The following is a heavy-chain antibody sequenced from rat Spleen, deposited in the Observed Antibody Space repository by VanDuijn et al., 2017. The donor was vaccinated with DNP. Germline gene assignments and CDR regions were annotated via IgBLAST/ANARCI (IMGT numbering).Heavy chain of an antibody. CDR3: ARGLNYGGYKYYYWYFDF. Sequence: EVQLQESGPDLVKPSQSLSLTCSVTGYSITSKYWAWIRKFPGNKMEWMGYIRYSGNTGYNPSLKSRISITRDTSKNQFFLQLNSVTTEDTATYYCARGLNYGGYKYYYWYFDFWGPGTMVTVSS. V-gene: IGHV3-1*01. CDR2: IRYSGNT. CDR1: GYSITSKY. D-gene: IGHD1-11*01. J-gene: IGHJ1*01.